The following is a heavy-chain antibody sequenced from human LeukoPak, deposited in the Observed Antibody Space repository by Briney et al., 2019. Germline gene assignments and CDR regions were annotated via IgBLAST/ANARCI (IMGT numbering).Heavy chain of an antibody. J-gene: IGHJ4*02. CDR2: ISSVSSTI. D-gene: IGHD2-15*01. Sequence: GGSLRLPCAASGFTFSNYNMNWVRQAPGQGLEWVSYISSVSSTIYYADFVKGRFTISRDNAKNSLYLQMNSLRDEDTAMYYCARDCSGGSCYSFWGQGTLVTVSS. CDR3: ARDCSGGSCYSF. CDR1: GFTFSNYN. V-gene: IGHV3-48*02.